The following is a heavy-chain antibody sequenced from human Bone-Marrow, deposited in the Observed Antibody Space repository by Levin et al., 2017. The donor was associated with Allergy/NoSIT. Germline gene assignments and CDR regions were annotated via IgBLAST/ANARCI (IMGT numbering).Heavy chain of an antibody. V-gene: IGHV3-30-3*01. Sequence: GGSRLSCAASGFTFSSHAMHWVRQAPGKGLEWVAVISFDGSKKYYADSVKGRFTISRDNSKNTLYVQMNSLRAEDTAVYYCARTYGDYALDSFDIWGQGTMVTVSS. CDR1: GFTFSSHA. D-gene: IGHD4-17*01. CDR3: ARTYGDYALDSFDI. J-gene: IGHJ3*02. CDR2: ISFDGSKK.